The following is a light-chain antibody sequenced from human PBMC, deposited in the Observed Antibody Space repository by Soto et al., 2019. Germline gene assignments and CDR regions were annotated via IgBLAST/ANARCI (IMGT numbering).Light chain of an antibody. CDR1: QDISNW. CDR2: AAS. CDR3: QQANSFPWT. V-gene: IGKV1-12*02. Sequence: DIQMTQSPSFVSASVGDRVTISCRASQDISNWLVWYQQKPGKAPKLLIYAASSLQSGVPSRFSGSGSGTDFTLTISSLQPEDFATYYCQQANSFPWTFGQGTKVDIK. J-gene: IGKJ1*01.